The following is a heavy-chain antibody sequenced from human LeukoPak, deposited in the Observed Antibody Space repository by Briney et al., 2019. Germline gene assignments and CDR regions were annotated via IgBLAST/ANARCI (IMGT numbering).Heavy chain of an antibody. V-gene: IGHV3-7*01. CDR2: IKQDGSEK. Sequence: GGSLRLSCAASGFIFSHYGMHWVRQAPGKGLEWVANIKQDGSEKYYVDSVKGRFTISRDNAKNSLYLQMNSLRAEDTAVYYCARRYFDYWGQGTLVAVSS. CDR3: ARRYFDY. CDR1: GFIFSHYG. J-gene: IGHJ4*02.